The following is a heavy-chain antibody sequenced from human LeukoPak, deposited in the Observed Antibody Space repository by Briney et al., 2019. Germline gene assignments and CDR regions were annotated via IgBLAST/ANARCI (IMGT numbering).Heavy chain of an antibody. D-gene: IGHD3-3*01. V-gene: IGHV1-46*01. CDR2: XSGGST. J-gene: IGHJ5*02. CDR3: ARGGDTLEWLSKTNWFDP. Sequence: XSGGSTSYAQKFQGRVTMTRDTSTSTVYMELSSLRSEDTAVYYCARGGDTLEWLSKTNWFDPWGQGTLVTVSS.